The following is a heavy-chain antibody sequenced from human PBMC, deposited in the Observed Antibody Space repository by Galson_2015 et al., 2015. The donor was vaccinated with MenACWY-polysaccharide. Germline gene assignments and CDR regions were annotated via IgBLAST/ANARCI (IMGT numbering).Heavy chain of an antibody. D-gene: IGHD5-18*01. V-gene: IGHV4-59*01. Sequence: QPPGKGLEWFGHISDSGSTNYNPSLRSRVTISVDTSKNQFSLKLTSVTAADTAVYYCARGHSHGANSFDSWGQGTLVTVSS. CDR2: ISDSGST. CDR3: ARGHSHGANSFDS. J-gene: IGHJ5*01.